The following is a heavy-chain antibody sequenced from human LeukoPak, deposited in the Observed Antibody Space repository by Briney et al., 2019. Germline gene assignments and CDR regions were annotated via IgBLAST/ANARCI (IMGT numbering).Heavy chain of an antibody. Sequence: PSETLSLTCTVSGGSISSYYWSWIRQPPGKGLEWIGYIYYSGSTNYNASLKSRVTMSVDTSKNQFSLKLSSVTAADTAVYYCARPLADLYYFDYWGQGTLVTVSS. CDR2: IYYSGST. D-gene: IGHD6-13*01. CDR3: ARPLADLYYFDY. V-gene: IGHV4-59*08. J-gene: IGHJ4*02. CDR1: GGSISSYY.